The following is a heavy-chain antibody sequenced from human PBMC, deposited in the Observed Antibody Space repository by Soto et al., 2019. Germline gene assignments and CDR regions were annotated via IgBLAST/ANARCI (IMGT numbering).Heavy chain of an antibody. Sequence: QVKLVESGGGVVQPGRSLRLSCAASGFTFNTYAMHWVRQAPGKGLEWVAVISHDGSTNYYADSVKGRFTISRDNSKNTLYLHMNRLRAEDTAVFYCARSDLALAGYLDYWGQGALVTVSS. CDR2: ISHDGSTN. J-gene: IGHJ4*02. CDR3: ARSDLALAGYLDY. D-gene: IGHD6-19*01. CDR1: GFTFNTYA. V-gene: IGHV3-30-3*01.